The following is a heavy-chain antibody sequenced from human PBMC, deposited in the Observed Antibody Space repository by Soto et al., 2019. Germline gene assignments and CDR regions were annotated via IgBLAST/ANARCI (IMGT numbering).Heavy chain of an antibody. CDR1: GFTFSSYA. V-gene: IGHV3-64*01. CDR3: ARERVPAANKPGAFDI. J-gene: IGHJ3*02. CDR2: ISSNGGST. D-gene: IGHD2-2*01. Sequence: GGSLRLSCAASGFTFSSYAMHWVRQAPGKGLEYVSAISSNGGSTYYANSVKGRFTISRDNSKNTLYLQMGSLRAEDMAVYYCARERVPAANKPGAFDIWGQGTMVTVSS.